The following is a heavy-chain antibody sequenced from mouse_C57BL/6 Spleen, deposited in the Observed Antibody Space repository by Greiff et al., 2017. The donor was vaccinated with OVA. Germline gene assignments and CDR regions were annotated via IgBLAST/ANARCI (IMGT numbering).Heavy chain of an antibody. CDR2: IYPGSGST. J-gene: IGHJ1*03. CDR1: GYTFTSYW. D-gene: IGHD1-1*01. V-gene: IGHV1-55*01. CDR3: ARGIYGSSYVPWYFDV. Sequence: QVQLKQPGAELVKPGASVKMSCKASGYTFTSYWITWVKQRPGQGLEWIGDIYPGSGSTNYNEKFKSKATLTVDTSSITAYMQLSSLTSEDSAVYYCARGIYGSSYVPWYFDVWGTGTTVTVSS.